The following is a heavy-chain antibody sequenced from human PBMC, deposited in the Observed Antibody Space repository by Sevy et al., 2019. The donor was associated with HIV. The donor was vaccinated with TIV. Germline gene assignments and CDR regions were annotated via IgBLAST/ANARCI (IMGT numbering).Heavy chain of an antibody. CDR2: ISYDGSNK. D-gene: IGHD2-21*02. Sequence: GGSLRLSCAASGFTFSSYAMHWVRQAPGKGLEWVAVISYDGSNKYYADSVKGRFTISRDNSKNTLYLQMNGLRAEDTAVYYCARTGLAYCGGDCYSNWFDPWGQGTLVTVSS. V-gene: IGHV3-30-3*01. CDR1: GFTFSSYA. CDR3: ARTGLAYCGGDCYSNWFDP. J-gene: IGHJ5*02.